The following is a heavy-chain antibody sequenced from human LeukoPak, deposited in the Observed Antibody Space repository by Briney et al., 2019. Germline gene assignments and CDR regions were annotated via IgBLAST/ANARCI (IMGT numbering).Heavy chain of an antibody. V-gene: IGHV3-74*01. CDR2: INSDGSST. Sequence: GGSLRLSCAASGFTFSSYGMHWVRQAPAKGLVWVSRINSDGSSTIHAASVKGRFTISRDNAKNTLYLQMNSLRAEDTAVYYCAREVYSSGWSSFDYWGQGTLVTVSS. J-gene: IGHJ4*02. CDR1: GFTFSSYG. CDR3: AREVYSSGWSSFDY. D-gene: IGHD6-19*01.